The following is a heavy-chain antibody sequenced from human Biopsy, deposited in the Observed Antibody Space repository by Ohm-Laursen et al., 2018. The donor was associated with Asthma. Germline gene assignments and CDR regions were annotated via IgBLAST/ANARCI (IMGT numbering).Heavy chain of an antibody. D-gene: IGHD3-9*01. CDR1: GTHFGSYN. J-gene: IGHJ4*02. CDR3: AKEDYDILTGYVPRGCML. Sequence: SLRLSCAASGTHFGSYNMHWVRQAPGKGLEWVSGISWNSDSLGYADSVRGRFTISRDNAKKSLYLQMNSLRAEDTALYYCAKEDYDILTGYVPRGCMLWGQGTLVTVSS. CDR2: ISWNSDSL. V-gene: IGHV3-9*01.